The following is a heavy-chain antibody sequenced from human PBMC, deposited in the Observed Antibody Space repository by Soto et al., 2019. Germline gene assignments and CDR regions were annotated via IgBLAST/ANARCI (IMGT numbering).Heavy chain of an antibody. CDR1: GFTFSSYA. J-gene: IGHJ6*02. CDR3: ARDGLDLITMVRGVISGGMDV. Sequence: QVQLVESGGGVVQPGRSLRLSCAASGFTFSSYAMHWVRQAPGKGLEWVAVISYDGSNKYYADSVKGRFTISRDNSKNTLYLQMNSLRAEDTAVYYCARDGLDLITMVRGVISGGMDVWGQGTTVTVSS. V-gene: IGHV3-30-3*01. CDR2: ISYDGSNK. D-gene: IGHD3-10*01.